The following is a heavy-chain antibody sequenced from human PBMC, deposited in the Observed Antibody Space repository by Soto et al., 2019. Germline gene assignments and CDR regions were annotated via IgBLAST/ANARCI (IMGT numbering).Heavy chain of an antibody. CDR2: ISSSSSYI. V-gene: IGHV3-21*01. J-gene: IGHJ6*02. Sequence: GGSLRLSCAASGFTFSSYSMNWVRQAPGKGLEWVSSISSSSSYIYYADSVKGRFTISRDNAKNSLYLQMNSLRAEDTAVYYCARAPPPTYGMDVWGQGTTVTVSS. CDR1: GFTFSSYS. CDR3: ARAPPPTYGMDV.